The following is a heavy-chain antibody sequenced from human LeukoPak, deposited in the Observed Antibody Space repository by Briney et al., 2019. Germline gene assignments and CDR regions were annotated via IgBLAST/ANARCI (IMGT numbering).Heavy chain of an antibody. V-gene: IGHV3-74*01. J-gene: IGHJ3*02. Sequence: PGGSLRLSCAACGFTFSSCWMHWLRQAPGKGPVWVSSIKSDGSSTSYADSVKSRLTISRDNARNTLYLQMNSMRTEETAVYYFATGNGGAFEIWGQGTM. CDR1: GFTFSSCW. CDR3: ATGNGGAFEI. D-gene: IGHD3-10*01. CDR2: IKSDGSST.